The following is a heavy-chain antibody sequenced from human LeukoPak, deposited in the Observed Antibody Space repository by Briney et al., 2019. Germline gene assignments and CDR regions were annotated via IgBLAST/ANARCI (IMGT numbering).Heavy chain of an antibody. V-gene: IGHV1-69*13. J-gene: IGHJ5*02. CDR2: IIPIFGTA. Sequence: ASVKVSCKASGGTFSIYAISWVRQAPGQGLEWMGGIIPIFGTANYAQKFQGRVTITADESTSTAYMELSSLRSEDTAVYYCARGAFSLAAAGYNWFDPWGQGTLVTVSS. D-gene: IGHD6-13*01. CDR3: ARGAFSLAAAGYNWFDP. CDR1: GGTFSIYA.